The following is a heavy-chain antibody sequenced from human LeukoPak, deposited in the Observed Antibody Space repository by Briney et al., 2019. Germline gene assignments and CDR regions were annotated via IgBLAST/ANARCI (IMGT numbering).Heavy chain of an antibody. CDR1: GYSFTSYW. CDR3: ATARPHRGFDI. Sequence: GESLKISCKGSGYSFTSYWIGWVRQMPGKGLEWMGIIYPGDSDSRYSPSFQGQVTISVDKSINTAYLQWSSLKASDTAMYYCATARPHRGFDIWGQGTMVTVPS. V-gene: IGHV5-51*01. J-gene: IGHJ3*02. CDR2: IYPGDSDS.